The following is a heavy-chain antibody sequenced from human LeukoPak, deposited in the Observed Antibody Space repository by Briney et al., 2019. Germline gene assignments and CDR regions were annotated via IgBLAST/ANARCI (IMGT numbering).Heavy chain of an antibody. Sequence: SQTLSLTCTVSGGTISSGGYYWRWLRQHPGKGREWIGYSCYSGSTYYNPTLKIRVTISVDTSKNQFSLKLSSVTAADTAVYYCARVVVAATHGFDYWGQGTLVTVSS. CDR1: GGTISSGGYY. J-gene: IGHJ4*02. D-gene: IGHD2-15*01. CDR2: SCYSGST. CDR3: ARVVVAATHGFDY. V-gene: IGHV4-31*03.